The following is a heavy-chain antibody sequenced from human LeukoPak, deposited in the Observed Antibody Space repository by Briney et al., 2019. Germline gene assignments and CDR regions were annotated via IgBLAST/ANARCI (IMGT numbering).Heavy chain of an antibody. D-gene: IGHD2-2*02. CDR3: ARHGYCSSTSCYTVGAFDI. V-gene: IGHV4-59*08. CDR1: GDSISSYY. CDR2: IYYSGST. Sequence: SETLSLTCTVSGDSISSYYWSWIRQPPGKGLEWIGYIYYSGSTNYNPSLKSRVTISLDTSKSQFSLKLSSVTAADTAVYYCARHGYCSSTSCYTVGAFDIWGQGTMVTVSS. J-gene: IGHJ3*02.